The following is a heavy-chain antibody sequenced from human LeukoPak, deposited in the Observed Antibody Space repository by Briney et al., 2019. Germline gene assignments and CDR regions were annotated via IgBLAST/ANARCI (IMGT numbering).Heavy chain of an antibody. CDR1: GGTFSSYA. CDR3: ARGRRYFDWSRQYYFDY. J-gene: IGHJ4*02. CDR2: IIPIFGTA. V-gene: IGHV1-69*05. Sequence: ASVKVSCKASGGTFSSYAISWVLQAPGQGLEWMGGIIPIFGTANYAQKFQGRVTITTDESTSTAYMELSSLRSEDTAVYYCARGRRYFDWSRQYYFDYWGQGTLVTVSS. D-gene: IGHD3-9*01.